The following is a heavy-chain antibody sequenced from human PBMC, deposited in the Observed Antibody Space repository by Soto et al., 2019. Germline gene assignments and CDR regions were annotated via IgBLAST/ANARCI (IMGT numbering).Heavy chain of an antibody. V-gene: IGHV4-59*01. CDR2: IYYSGST. CDR1: GGSISSYY. Sequence: SETLSLTCTFSGGSISSYYWSWIRQPPGKGLEWIGYIYYSGSTNYNPSLKSRVTISVDTSKNQFSLKPSSVTAADTAVYYCAREGGESSDGLYYFDSWGQGSLVTVSS. CDR3: AREGGESSDGLYYFDS. J-gene: IGHJ4*02. D-gene: IGHD3-16*01.